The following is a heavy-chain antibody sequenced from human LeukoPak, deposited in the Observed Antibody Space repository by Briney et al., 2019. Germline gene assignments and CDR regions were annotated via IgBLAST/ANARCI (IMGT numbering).Heavy chain of an antibody. CDR3: ARHRPYVWGRYREIDY. CDR1: GYTFTGYY. Sequence: ASVKVSCKASGYTFTGYYMHWVRQAPGQGLEWMGWINPNSGGTNYAQKFQGRVTISVDTSKNQFSLKLSSVTAADTAVYYCARHRPYVWGRYREIDYWGQGTLVTVSS. V-gene: IGHV1-2*02. D-gene: IGHD3-16*02. CDR2: INPNSGGT. J-gene: IGHJ4*02.